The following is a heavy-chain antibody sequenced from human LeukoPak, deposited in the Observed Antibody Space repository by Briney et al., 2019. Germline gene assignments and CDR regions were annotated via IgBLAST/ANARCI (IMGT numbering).Heavy chain of an antibody. CDR3: ARWWRGYSGYDANYYGMDV. J-gene: IGHJ6*02. D-gene: IGHD5-12*01. V-gene: IGHV4-34*01. Sequence: SETLSLTCAVYGGSFSGYYWSWIRQPPGKGLEWIGEINHSGSTNYNPSLKSRVTISVDTSKNQFSLKLSSVTAADTAVYYCARWWRGYSGYDANYYGMDVWGQGTTVTVSS. CDR2: INHSGST. CDR1: GGSFSGYY.